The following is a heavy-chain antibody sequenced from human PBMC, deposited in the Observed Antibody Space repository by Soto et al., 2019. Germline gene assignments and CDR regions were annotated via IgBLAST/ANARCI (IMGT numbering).Heavy chain of an antibody. Sequence: WASVKVSCKASGGNFSSYAISWVRQATGQGLEWMGGIIPIFGTANYAQKFQGRVTITADESTSTAYMELSSLRSEDTAVYYCASDVGGSYYAFDYWGQGTLVTVSS. J-gene: IGHJ4*02. CDR1: GGNFSSYA. D-gene: IGHD1-26*01. CDR3: ASDVGGSYYAFDY. CDR2: IIPIFGTA. V-gene: IGHV1-69*13.